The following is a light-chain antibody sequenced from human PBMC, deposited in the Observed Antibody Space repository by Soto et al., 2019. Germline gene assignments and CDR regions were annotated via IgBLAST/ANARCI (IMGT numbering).Light chain of an antibody. CDR3: CSYAGSSTVV. V-gene: IGLV2-23*02. J-gene: IGLJ2*01. Sequence: QSALTQPASVSGSPGQSITISCTGTSSDVGSYNLVAWYQQHPGKAAKLMIYEVSKRPSGVSNRFSGSKSRNTASLTVSGLQAEDEADYYCCSYAGSSTVVFGGGTKLTVL. CDR2: EVS. CDR1: SSDVGSYNL.